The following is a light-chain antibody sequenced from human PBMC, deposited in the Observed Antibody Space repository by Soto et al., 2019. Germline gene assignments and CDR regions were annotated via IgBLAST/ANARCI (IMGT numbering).Light chain of an antibody. Sequence: EVVLTQSPGTLSLSPGERATLSCRASQSVSSSYLAWYQQKPGQDPRLLIYGASSRATGIPDRFSGSGSGTDFTLTISRLEHEDITVYYCQQYGSSPPVTFGQGTRLEIK. J-gene: IGKJ5*01. CDR2: GAS. V-gene: IGKV3-20*01. CDR3: QQYGSSPPVT. CDR1: QSVSSSY.